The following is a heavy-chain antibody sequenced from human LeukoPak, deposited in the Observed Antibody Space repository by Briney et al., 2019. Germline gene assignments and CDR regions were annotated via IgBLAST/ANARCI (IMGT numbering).Heavy chain of an antibody. Sequence: PGGSLRLSCAASGFTFSSYSMNWVRQAPGKGLEWVSSISSSSSYIYYADSVKGRFTISRDNAKSSLYLQMNSLRAEDTAVYYCASLLIAAAATDYWGQGTLVTVSS. D-gene: IGHD6-13*01. J-gene: IGHJ4*02. CDR3: ASLLIAAAATDY. CDR2: ISSSSSYI. CDR1: GFTFSSYS. V-gene: IGHV3-21*01.